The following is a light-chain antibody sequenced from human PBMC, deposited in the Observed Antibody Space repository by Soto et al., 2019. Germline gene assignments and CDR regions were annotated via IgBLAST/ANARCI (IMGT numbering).Light chain of an antibody. CDR2: ENS. V-gene: IGLV1-51*02. CDR3: GTWDSSLIAL. Sequence: QSVLTQPPSVSAAPGQKVTISCSGNSSNIGSNDVSWYQQLPGKAPKLLIYENSQRPSGIPDRFSGSKSGTSATLGITGLQTGDEADYYCGTWDSSLIALFGTGTKLTVL. CDR1: SSNIGSND. J-gene: IGLJ1*01.